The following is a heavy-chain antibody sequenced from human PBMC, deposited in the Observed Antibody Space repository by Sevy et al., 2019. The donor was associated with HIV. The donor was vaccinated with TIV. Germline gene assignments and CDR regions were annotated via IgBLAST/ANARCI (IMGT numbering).Heavy chain of an antibody. CDR1: GYTFTSYG. J-gene: IGHJ4*02. CDR3: ARDLIVGQTAPFDY. D-gene: IGHD2-15*01. Sequence: ASVKVSCKASGYTFTSYGISWVRQAPGQGLEWMGWISTYNGNTNYAQKLQGRVTMTTETSTSTAYMGLRSLGSDDTAVYYCARDLIVGQTAPFDYWGQGTLVTVSS. V-gene: IGHV1-18*01. CDR2: ISTYNGNT.